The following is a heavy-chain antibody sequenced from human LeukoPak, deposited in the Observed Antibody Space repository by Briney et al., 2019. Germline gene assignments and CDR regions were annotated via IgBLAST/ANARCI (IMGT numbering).Heavy chain of an antibody. J-gene: IGHJ5*02. Sequence: SGGSLRLSCAASGFTVSSNYMSWVRQAPGKGLEWVSVIYSGGSTYYADSVKSRFTISRDNYKNTLYLQMNSLRAEDTAVYYCARDRYCSGGSCLNWFDPWGQGTLVTVSS. D-gene: IGHD2-15*01. CDR1: GFTVSSNY. V-gene: IGHV3-53*01. CDR2: IYSGGST. CDR3: ARDRYCSGGSCLNWFDP.